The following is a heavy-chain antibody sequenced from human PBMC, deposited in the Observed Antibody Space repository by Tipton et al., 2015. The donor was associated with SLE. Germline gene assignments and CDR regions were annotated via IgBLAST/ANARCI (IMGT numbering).Heavy chain of an antibody. CDR2: ISYDGSNK. J-gene: IGHJ4*02. D-gene: IGHD6-13*01. CDR3: ARESIGGLGIAAAFDY. CDR1: GFTFSSYA. V-gene: IGHV3-30*04. Sequence: SLRLSCAASGFTFSSYAMRWVRQAPGKGLEWVAVISYDGSNKYYADSVKGRFTISRDNSKNTLYLQMNSLRAEDTAVYYCARESIGGLGIAAAFDYWGQGTLVTVSS.